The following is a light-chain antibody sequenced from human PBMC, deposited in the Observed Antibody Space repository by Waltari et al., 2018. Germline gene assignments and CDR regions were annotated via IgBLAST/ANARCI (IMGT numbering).Light chain of an antibody. CDR2: DDS. CDR3: QMWDSSSGHPYV. J-gene: IGLJ1*01. CDR1: NIGRKS. V-gene: IGLV3-21*02. Sequence: SYVLTQSPSVSVAPGQTARITCGGDNIGRKSVHWYQQKPGQAPVLVVYDDSDRPSGIPERFAGSKSGNTATPTISRVEAGDEADYFCQMWDSSSGHPYVFGSGTKVTVL.